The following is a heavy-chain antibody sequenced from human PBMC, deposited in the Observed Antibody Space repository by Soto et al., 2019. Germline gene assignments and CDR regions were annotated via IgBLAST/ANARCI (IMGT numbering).Heavy chain of an antibody. CDR3: AGAIVGPTTTGWLDP. V-gene: IGHV1-69*01. D-gene: IGHD1-26*01. CDR1: GGTFSRYA. J-gene: IGHJ5*02. Sequence: QVQLVQSGAEVKKPGSSVKVSCQASGGTFSRYAISWVRQAPGQGLEWMGGIIPIFGTANYAQKFQGRVTITADESTSTAYMELSSLRFEDTAVYYCAGAIVGPTTTGWLDPWGQGTLVTVSS. CDR2: IIPIFGTA.